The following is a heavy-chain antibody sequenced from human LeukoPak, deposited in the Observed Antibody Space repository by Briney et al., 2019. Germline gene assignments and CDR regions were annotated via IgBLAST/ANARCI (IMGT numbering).Heavy chain of an antibody. V-gene: IGHV1-46*01. D-gene: IGHD1-7*01. CDR3: ARDQDWNYAFDI. CDR1: GYTLTSYF. J-gene: IGHJ3*02. Sequence: ASVKVSCKASGYTLTSYFIHWVRQAPGQGLEWMGIINPSGGSTSYAQKFQGRVTMTRDTSTSTVYMELSSLRSEDTAVYYCARDQDWNYAFDIWGQGTMVTGSS. CDR2: INPSGGST.